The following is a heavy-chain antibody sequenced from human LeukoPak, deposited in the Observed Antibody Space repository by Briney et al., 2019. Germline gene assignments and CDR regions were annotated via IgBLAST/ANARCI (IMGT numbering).Heavy chain of an antibody. Sequence: ASVKVSCKASGYTFTSYGISWVRQAPGQGLEWXXWISAYNGNTNYAQKLQGRVTMTTDTSTSTAYMELRSLRSDDTAVYYCARDGSGSYFNGMDVWGKGTTVTVSS. J-gene: IGHJ6*04. CDR2: ISAYNGNT. V-gene: IGHV1-18*04. D-gene: IGHD3-10*01. CDR1: GYTFTSYG. CDR3: ARDGSGSYFNGMDV.